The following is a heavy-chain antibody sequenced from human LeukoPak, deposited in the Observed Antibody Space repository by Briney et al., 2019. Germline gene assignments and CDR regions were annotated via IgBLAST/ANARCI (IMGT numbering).Heavy chain of an antibody. D-gene: IGHD1-26*01. CDR1: GFTFSNYG. J-gene: IGHJ4*02. CDR2: FWYAGSKC. V-gene: IGHV3-33*01. CDR3: ARGDLRYSD. Sequence: GRSLRLSCAASGFTFSNYGMHWVRQAPGKGLEWVAVFWYAGSKCYYADSVKGRLIIARVNSKTTLYLQMNSLRAEDTAVYYCARGDLRYSDWGQGTLVTVSS.